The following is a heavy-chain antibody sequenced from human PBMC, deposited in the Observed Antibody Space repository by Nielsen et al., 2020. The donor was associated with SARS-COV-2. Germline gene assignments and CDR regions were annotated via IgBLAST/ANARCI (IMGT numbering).Heavy chain of an antibody. CDR1: GGSISSGGYY. D-gene: IGHD2-2*01. CDR3: TRDTAETDSFYRKFDY. Sequence: SETLSLTCTVSGGSISSGGYYWSWIRQHPGKGLEWIGYIYYSGSTNYNPSLRSRVTISLDKSKNHFSLTLSSVTAADTAVYYCTRDTAETDSFYRKFDYWGQGTLVTVSS. J-gene: IGHJ4*02. V-gene: IGHV4-31*03. CDR2: IYYSGST.